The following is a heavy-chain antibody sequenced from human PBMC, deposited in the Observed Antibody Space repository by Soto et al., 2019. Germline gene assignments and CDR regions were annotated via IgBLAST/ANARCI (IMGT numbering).Heavy chain of an antibody. V-gene: IGHV1-69*01. J-gene: IGHJ6*02. Sequence: QVPLVQSGAEVKKPGSSVKVSCKASGGTFGSYAISWVRQAPGQGLEWMGGIIPIPGTANYAQKFQRRVTIAADEATSTAYMEVSSLRSEDTAVYYCARSQGSSTSLEIYYYYYYGMDVWGQGNTVTVSS. CDR1: GGTFGSYA. D-gene: IGHD2-2*01. CDR2: IIPIPGTA. CDR3: ARSQGSSTSLEIYYYYYYGMDV.